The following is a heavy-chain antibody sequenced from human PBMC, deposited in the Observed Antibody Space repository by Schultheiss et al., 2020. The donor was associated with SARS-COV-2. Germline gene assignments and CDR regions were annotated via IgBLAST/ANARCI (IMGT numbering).Heavy chain of an antibody. CDR3: ARGTAGVVVPAAMGFAFDI. D-gene: IGHD2-2*01. V-gene: IGHV4-30-2*01. Sequence: SQTLSLTCAVSGGSISSGGYSWSWIRQPPGKGLEWIGYIYHSGSTYYNPSLKSRVTISVDRSKNQFSLKLSSVTAADTAVYYCARGTAGVVVPAAMGFAFDIWGQGTMVTVSS. CDR1: GGSISSGGYS. J-gene: IGHJ3*02. CDR2: IYHSGST.